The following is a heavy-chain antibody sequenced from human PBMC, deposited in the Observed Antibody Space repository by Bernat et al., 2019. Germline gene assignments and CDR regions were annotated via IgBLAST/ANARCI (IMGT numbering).Heavy chain of an antibody. Sequence: EVQLLESGGGLVQPGGSLRLSCAASGFTFSSYAMSWVRQAPGKGLEWVSAISGSGGSTYYADSVKGRFTISRDNSKNTLYLQMNSLRAEDTAVYYCAKERGYCSGGSCYPRLDYWGQGTLVTVSS. D-gene: IGHD2-15*01. J-gene: IGHJ4*02. CDR1: GFTFSSYA. V-gene: IGHV3-23*01. CDR3: AKERGYCSGGSCYPRLDY. CDR2: ISGSGGST.